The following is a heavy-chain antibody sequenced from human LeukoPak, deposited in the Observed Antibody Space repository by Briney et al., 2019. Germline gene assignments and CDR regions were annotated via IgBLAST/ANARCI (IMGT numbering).Heavy chain of an antibody. CDR3: ARRPGYCSSTSCYTLDY. CDR2: IYPGDSDT. D-gene: IGHD2-2*01. CDR1: GYSFTSYW. V-gene: IGHV5-51*01. J-gene: IGHJ4*02. Sequence: GESLKISCKGSGYSFTSYWIGWVRQMPGKGLEWMGIIYPGDSDTRYSPSFQGQVTISADKSISTAYLQWSSLKASDTAMYYCARRPGYCSSTSCYTLDYWGQGTLVTVSS.